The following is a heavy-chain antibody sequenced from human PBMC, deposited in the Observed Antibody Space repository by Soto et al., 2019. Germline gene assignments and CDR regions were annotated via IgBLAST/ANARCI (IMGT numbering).Heavy chain of an antibody. V-gene: IGHV1-2*04. CDR3: ARDHEYGDSETDY. D-gene: IGHD4-17*01. CDR1: GYTFTGYY. CDR2: INPNSGGT. Sequence: ASVKVSCKASGYTFTGYYMHWVRQAPGQGLEWMGWINPNSGGTNYAQKLQGWVTMTRDTSMSTAYMELSRLRSDDTAVYYCARDHEYGDSETDYWGQGTLVTVSS. J-gene: IGHJ4*02.